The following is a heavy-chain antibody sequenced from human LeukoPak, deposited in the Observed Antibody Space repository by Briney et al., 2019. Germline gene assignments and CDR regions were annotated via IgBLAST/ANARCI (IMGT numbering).Heavy chain of an antibody. Sequence: GSLRLSCAASGFTVISKYMTWVGQAPGKGLEWVSVIYTGGSTYYADSVKGRFTISRDNSKDTLYLQMNSLRAEDTAVYYCAGSSSWYDWFDPWGQGTLVTVSS. D-gene: IGHD6-13*01. J-gene: IGHJ5*02. CDR3: AGSSSWYDWFDP. V-gene: IGHV3-53*01. CDR2: IYTGGST. CDR1: GFTVISKY.